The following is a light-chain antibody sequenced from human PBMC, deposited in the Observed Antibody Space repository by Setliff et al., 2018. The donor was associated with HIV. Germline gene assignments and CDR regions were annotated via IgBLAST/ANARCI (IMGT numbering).Light chain of an antibody. V-gene: IGKV1-13*02. CDR2: DVS. CDR3: QEFKTYPLT. Sequence: AIQLTQSPSSLSASIGDRVTITCRASQAISDSLGWYQQKPVQPPKILIYDVSTLESGAPSRFSGSGSGTEFTLTISGLQPEDFATYYCQEFKTYPLTFGGGTKVDIK. CDR1: QAISDS. J-gene: IGKJ4*01.